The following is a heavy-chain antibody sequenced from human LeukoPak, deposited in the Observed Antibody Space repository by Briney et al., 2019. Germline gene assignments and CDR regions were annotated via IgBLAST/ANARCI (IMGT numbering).Heavy chain of an antibody. J-gene: IGHJ3*02. CDR3: ARAKFDSSRYYYRGFDI. V-gene: IGHV3-7*04. D-gene: IGHD3-22*01. CDR2: IKQDGSEK. CDR1: GFTFSSYW. Sequence: GGSLRLSCAASGFTFSSYWMSWVRQAPGKGLEWVANIKQDGSEKYYVDSVKGRFTISRDNAKNSLYLQMNSLRAEDTAVYYCARAKFDSSRYYYRGFDIWGQGTMVTVSS.